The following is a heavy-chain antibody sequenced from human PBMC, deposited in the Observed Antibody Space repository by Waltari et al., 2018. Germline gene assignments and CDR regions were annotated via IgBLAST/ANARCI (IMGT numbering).Heavy chain of an antibody. D-gene: IGHD3-10*01. J-gene: IGHJ4*02. CDR3: ARGGSGPNCY. CDR2: ISTSSSYI. V-gene: IGHV3-11*06. Sequence: QVQLVESGGGLVKPGGSLRLSCAASGFTFSDFYMGWIRQAPGKGRGGVSYISTSSSYINYAASVRGRFTVSRDNAKNLLYLHMNSLRVEDTAVYYCARGGSGPNCYWGQGTLVTVSS. CDR1: GFTFSDFY.